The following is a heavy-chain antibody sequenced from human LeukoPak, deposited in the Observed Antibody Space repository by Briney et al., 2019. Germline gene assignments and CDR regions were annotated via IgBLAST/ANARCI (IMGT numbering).Heavy chain of an antibody. CDR3: ARVPYDFWSGYSYYYYYMDV. CDR2: ISSSGSTI. D-gene: IGHD3-3*01. V-gene: IGHV3-11*04. Sequence: GGSLRFSCAASGFTFSDYYMSWIRQAPGKGLEWVSYISSSGSTIYYADSVKGRFTISRDNAKNSLYLQMNSLRAEDTAVYYCARVPYDFWSGYSYYYYYMDVWGKGTTVTVSS. J-gene: IGHJ6*03. CDR1: GFTFSDYY.